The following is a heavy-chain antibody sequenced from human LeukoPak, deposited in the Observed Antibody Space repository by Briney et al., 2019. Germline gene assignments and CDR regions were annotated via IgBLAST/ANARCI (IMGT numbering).Heavy chain of an antibody. J-gene: IGHJ1*01. D-gene: IGHD4-11*01. CDR3: ANLRVTREGDSR. Sequence: PGGSLRLSCAASGFTFSSYWMRWVRQAPGKGLVWISRINSDGSSTGYAASVKGRFTISRDNARNTLYLQMNSLRTKDRAEYYCANLRVTREGDSRRGQGTLGTVSS. CDR2: INSDGSST. CDR1: GFTFSSYW. V-gene: IGHV3-74*01.